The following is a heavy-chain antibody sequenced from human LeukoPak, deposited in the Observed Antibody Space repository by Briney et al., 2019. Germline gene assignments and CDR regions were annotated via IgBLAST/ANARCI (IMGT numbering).Heavy chain of an antibody. Sequence: PWGSLRLSCAASGFTFSSYSMHWVRQAPGKGPEFVSVIGGGGVTTFYADSVKDRFTISRDNSKNTLYLEMGSLRAEDMAVYYCAREGGGSGLWYYDLWGRGTLVTVSS. CDR1: GFTFSSYS. CDR3: AREGGGSGLWYYDL. J-gene: IGHJ2*01. CDR2: IGGGGVTT. V-gene: IGHV3-64*02. D-gene: IGHD1-26*01.